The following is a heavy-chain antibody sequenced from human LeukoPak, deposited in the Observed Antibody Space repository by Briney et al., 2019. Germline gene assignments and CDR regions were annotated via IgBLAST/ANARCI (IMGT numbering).Heavy chain of an antibody. D-gene: IGHD3-10*01. CDR1: GFTFSGFW. V-gene: IGHV3-74*01. CDR2: TNHDGSGT. CDR3: AKGNSYYYSQDC. Sequence: GGSLRLSCAASGFTFSGFWMHWVRQAPGKGLVWVSRTNHDGSGTSYADSVKGRFTISRDNSKNTLFLQMTNLRAEDTAVYYCAKGNSYYYSQDCWGQGTLVTVSS. J-gene: IGHJ4*02.